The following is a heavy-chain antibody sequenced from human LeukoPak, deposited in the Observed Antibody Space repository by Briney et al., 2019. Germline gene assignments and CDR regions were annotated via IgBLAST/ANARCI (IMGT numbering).Heavy chain of an antibody. D-gene: IGHD5-12*01. J-gene: IGHJ4*02. Sequence: SLRLSCAASGFTFDDYAMHWVRQAPGKGLEWVSGISWNSGSIGYADSVKGRFTISRDNAKNSLYLQMNSLRAEDTALYYCAKGYSGYVDYYFDYWGQGTLVTVSS. CDR1: GFTFDDYA. CDR2: ISWNSGSI. CDR3: AKGYSGYVDYYFDY. V-gene: IGHV3-9*01.